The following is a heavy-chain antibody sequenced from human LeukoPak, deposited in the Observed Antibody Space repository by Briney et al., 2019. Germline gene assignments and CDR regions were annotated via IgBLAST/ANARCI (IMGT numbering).Heavy chain of an antibody. V-gene: IGHV3-30*03. CDR2: VSSDGSVK. D-gene: IGHD6-13*01. CDR3: APPIAGHAKVDFGY. CDR1: GFTFSSYG. Sequence: GRSLRLSCAASGFTFSSYGMRWVRQAPGKGLEWVAVVSSDGSVKFYADSVKGRFTISRDNSKNTLYLQMNSLRAEDTAVYYCAPPIAGHAKVDFGYWGQGTLVTVSS. J-gene: IGHJ4*02.